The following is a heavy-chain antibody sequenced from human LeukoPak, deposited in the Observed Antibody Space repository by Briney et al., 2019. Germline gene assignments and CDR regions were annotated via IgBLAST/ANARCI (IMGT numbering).Heavy chain of an antibody. CDR3: AGGRYCSSTSCYDY. CDR2: IYYSGST. V-gene: IGHV4-59*01. Sequence: SETLSLTCTVSGGSISSYYWSWIRQPPGKGLEWIGYIYYSGSTNYDPSLKSRVTISVDTSKNQFSLKLSSVTAADTAVYYCAGGRYCSSTSCYDYWGQGTLVTVSS. D-gene: IGHD2-2*01. CDR1: GGSISSYY. J-gene: IGHJ4*02.